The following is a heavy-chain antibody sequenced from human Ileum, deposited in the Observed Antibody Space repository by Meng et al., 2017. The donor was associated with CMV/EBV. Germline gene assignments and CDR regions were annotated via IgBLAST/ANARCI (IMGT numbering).Heavy chain of an antibody. CDR2: ISSDGSST. J-gene: IGHJ6*02. CDR1: GFTFSNYW. CDR3: ARGNYFAMDV. V-gene: IGHV3-74*03. Sequence: GGSLRLSCAGSGFTFSNYWMHWVRQVPGKGLVWVSRISSDGSSTTHADSVKGRFTISRDNAKNTLYLQMNSLRAEDTALYYCARGNYFAMDVWGQGTTVTVSS.